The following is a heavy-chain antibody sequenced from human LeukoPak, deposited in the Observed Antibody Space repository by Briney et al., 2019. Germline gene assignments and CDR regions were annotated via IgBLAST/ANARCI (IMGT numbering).Heavy chain of an antibody. Sequence: PGGSLRLSCAASGFTFSSYAMSWVRQAPGKGLEWVSAISGSGGSTYYADSVKGRLTISRDNSKNTLYLQMNSLRAEDTAVYYCAKSYSGSYWFDAFDIWGQGTMVTVSS. CDR1: GFTFSSYA. V-gene: IGHV3-23*01. J-gene: IGHJ3*02. CDR2: ISGSGGST. CDR3: AKSYSGSYWFDAFDI. D-gene: IGHD1-26*01.